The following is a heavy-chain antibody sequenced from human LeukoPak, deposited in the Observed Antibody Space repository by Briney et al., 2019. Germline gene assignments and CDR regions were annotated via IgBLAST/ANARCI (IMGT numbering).Heavy chain of an antibody. CDR2: VSPSGSTT. CDR3: ARESRYRDYFDY. Sequence: AGSLRLSCAASGFHFSTYAISWVRQAPGKGLEWVSGVSPSGSTTYYPDSVKGRFAISRDNAKNTVYLQMNSVRADDTAVYYCARESRYRDYFDYWGQGTMVTVSS. V-gene: IGHV3-23*01. J-gene: IGHJ4*02. D-gene: IGHD1-14*01. CDR1: GFHFSTYA.